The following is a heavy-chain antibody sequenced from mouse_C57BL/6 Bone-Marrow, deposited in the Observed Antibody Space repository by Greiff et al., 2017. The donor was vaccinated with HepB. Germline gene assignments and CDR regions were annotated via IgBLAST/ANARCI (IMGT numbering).Heavy chain of an antibody. J-gene: IGHJ2*01. CDR1: GFTFSNYW. V-gene: IGHV6-3*01. D-gene: IGHD1-1*01. CDR3: TALFTTVVAYYFDY. Sequence: EVKLVESGGGLVQPGGSMKLSCVASGFTFSNYWMNWVRQSPEKGLEWVAQIRLKSDNYATHYAESVKGRFTISRDDSKSSVYLQMNNLRAEDTGIYYCTALFTTVVAYYFDYWGQGTTLTVSS. CDR2: IRLKSDNYAT.